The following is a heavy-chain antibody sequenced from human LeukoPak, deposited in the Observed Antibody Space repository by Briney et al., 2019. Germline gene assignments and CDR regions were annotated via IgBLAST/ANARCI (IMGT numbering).Heavy chain of an antibody. CDR3: ARDKGQQWLVMRYYFDY. Sequence: RTSETLSLTCTVSGDSISSDYWSWIRQPAGKGLEWIGLIYTSGSANYNPSLKSRVTMSVDTSKNQFSLKLRSVTAADTAVYYCARDKGQQWLVMRYYFDYWGQGTLVTVSS. D-gene: IGHD6-19*01. J-gene: IGHJ4*02. V-gene: IGHV4-4*07. CDR1: GDSISSDY. CDR2: IYTSGSA.